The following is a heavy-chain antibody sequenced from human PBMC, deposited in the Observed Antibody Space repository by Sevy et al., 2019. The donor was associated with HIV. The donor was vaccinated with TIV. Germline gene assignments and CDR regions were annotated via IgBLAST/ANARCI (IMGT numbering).Heavy chain of an antibody. V-gene: IGHV3-30-3*01. CDR2: TSYDGSSN. D-gene: IGHD3-22*01. J-gene: IGHJ4*02. Sequence: GGSLRVSCAASGFTFSNFAMHWVRQAPGKGLEWVAITSYDGSSNYYADSVKGRFTISRDNSKHTLYLQMNSLTVEDTAVYYCATDDRDNSGYHFTYWGQGTLVTVSS. CDR3: ATDDRDNSGYHFTY. CDR1: GFTFSNFA.